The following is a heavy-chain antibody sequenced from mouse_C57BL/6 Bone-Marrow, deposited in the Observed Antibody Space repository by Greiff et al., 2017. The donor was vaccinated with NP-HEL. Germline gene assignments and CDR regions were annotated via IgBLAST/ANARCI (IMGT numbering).Heavy chain of an antibody. D-gene: IGHD3-1*01. V-gene: IGHV5-4*01. CDR1: GFTFSSYA. Sequence: EVQLVESGGGLVKPGGSLKLSCAASGFTFSSYAMSWVRQTPEKRLEWVATISDGGSYTYYPDNVKGRFTIARDNAKNNLYLQMSHLKSEDTAMYYCAREGLAWFAYWGQGTLVTVSA. CDR2: ISDGGSYT. CDR3: AREGLAWFAY. J-gene: IGHJ3*01.